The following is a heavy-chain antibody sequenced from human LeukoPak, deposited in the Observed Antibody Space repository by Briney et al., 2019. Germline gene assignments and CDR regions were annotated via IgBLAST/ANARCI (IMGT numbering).Heavy chain of an antibody. CDR2: ISYDGSNK. Sequence: PGRSLRLSCEASGFTFNNYAMHWVRQAPGKGLEWVAVISYDGSNKYYADSVKGRFTTSRDNSKNTLYLQMNSLRAEDTAVYYCARDYDSSGSSIDYWGQGTLVTVSS. CDR3: ARDYDSSGSSIDY. CDR1: GFTFNNYA. V-gene: IGHV3-30-3*01. J-gene: IGHJ4*02. D-gene: IGHD3-22*01.